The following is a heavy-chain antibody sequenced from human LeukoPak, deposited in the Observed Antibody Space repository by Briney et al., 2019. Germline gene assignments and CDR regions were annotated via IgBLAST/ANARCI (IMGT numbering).Heavy chain of an antibody. CDR1: GGSISSYY. CDR2: IYYSGST. J-gene: IGHJ4*02. V-gene: IGHV4-59*08. D-gene: IGHD4-17*01. CDR3: ARLGADYGDYAVDY. Sequence: PSETLSLTCTVFGGSISSYYWSWIRQPPGKGLEWIGYIYYSGSTNYNPSLKSRVTISVDTSKNQFSLKLSSVTAADTAVYYCARLGADYGDYAVDYWGQGTLVTVSS.